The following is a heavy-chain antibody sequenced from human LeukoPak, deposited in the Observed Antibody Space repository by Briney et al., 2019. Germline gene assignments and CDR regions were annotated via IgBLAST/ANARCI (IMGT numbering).Heavy chain of an antibody. CDR2: INPNSGVT. V-gene: IGHV1-2*04. Sequence: ASVTVSCKASGYSFTDYYMHWVRQAPGQGLEWMGWINPNSGVTNYAQKFQGWVTMTRDTSISTAYMELNRLKSDDTAVYYCARVTLIYGSGSYYQSPLAYWGQGTLVTVSS. D-gene: IGHD3-10*01. CDR1: GYSFTDYY. CDR3: ARVTLIYGSGSYYQSPLAY. J-gene: IGHJ4*02.